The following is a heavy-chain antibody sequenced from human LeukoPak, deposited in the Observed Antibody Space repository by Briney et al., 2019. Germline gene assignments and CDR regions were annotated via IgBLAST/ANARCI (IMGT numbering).Heavy chain of an antibody. CDR3: ARGSGWYTGWYDFDI. Sequence: GGSLRLSCAASGFTFSSYWMSWVRQAPGKGLEWVANIKQDGSEKYYVDSVKGRFTISRDNAKNSLYLQMNSLRAEDTAVYYCARGSGWYTGWYDFDIWGQGTMVTVSS. CDR2: IKQDGSEK. D-gene: IGHD6-19*01. CDR1: GFTFSSYW. J-gene: IGHJ3*02. V-gene: IGHV3-7*01.